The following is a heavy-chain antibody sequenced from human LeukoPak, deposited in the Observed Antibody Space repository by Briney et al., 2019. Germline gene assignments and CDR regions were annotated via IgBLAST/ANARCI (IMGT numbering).Heavy chain of an antibody. CDR3: AREETTVTYYYYYYYMDV. D-gene: IGHD4-17*01. J-gene: IGHJ6*03. V-gene: IGHV1-2*02. CDR2: INPNSGGT. Sequence: GASVKVSCKASGYTFTGYYMHWVRQVPGQGLEWMGWINPNSGGTNYAQKFQGRVTMTRDTSISTAYMELSRLRSDDTAVYYCAREETTVTYYYYYYYMDVWGKGTTVTVSS. CDR1: GYTFTGYY.